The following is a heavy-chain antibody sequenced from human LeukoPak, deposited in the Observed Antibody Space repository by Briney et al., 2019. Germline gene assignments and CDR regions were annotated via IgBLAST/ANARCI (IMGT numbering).Heavy chain of an antibody. D-gene: IGHD3-16*02. CDR3: ARVYIWGSYRSSYFVC. Sequence: SESLSLTCTVAAGSISSSSYYWGWIRQPPGKGLEWIGSIYYSGSTYYNPSLKSRVTISVDTSKNQFSLKLSSVTAADTAVYYCARVYIWGSYRSSYFVCWGQGTLVTVSS. J-gene: IGHJ4*02. V-gene: IGHV4-39*07. CDR1: AGSISSSSYY. CDR2: IYYSGST.